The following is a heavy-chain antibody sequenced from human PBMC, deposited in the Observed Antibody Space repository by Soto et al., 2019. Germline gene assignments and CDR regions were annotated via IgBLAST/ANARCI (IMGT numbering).Heavy chain of an antibody. V-gene: IGHV4-39*01. Sequence: PSETLSLTCTVSGGSISSSSYYWGWIRQPPGKGLEWIGSIYYSGSTYYNPSLKSRVTISVDTSKNQFSLKLSSVTAADTAVYYCARQASKVGEATHWGQGTLVTVSS. CDR3: ARQASKVGEATH. J-gene: IGHJ4*02. CDR1: GGSISSSSYY. CDR2: IYYSGST. D-gene: IGHD3-10*01.